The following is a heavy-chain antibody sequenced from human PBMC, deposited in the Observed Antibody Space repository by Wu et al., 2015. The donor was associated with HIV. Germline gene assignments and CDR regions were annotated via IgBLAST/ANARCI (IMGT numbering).Heavy chain of an antibody. D-gene: IGHD3-10*01. CDR3: ASANWFGESNYYYYYYKWTS. Sequence: QVQLVQSGAEVKKPGASVKVSCKASGYTFTGYYMHWVRQAPGQGLEWMGWVSAYNGNTNYPQKLRGRVTMTTDTPNEQQPTWGAGRSLRSDDTARVLPCASANWFGESNYYYYYYKWTSGAKKGPRSPSP. V-gene: IGHV1-18*04. CDR2: VSAYNGNT. J-gene: IGHJ6*03. CDR1: GYTFTGYY.